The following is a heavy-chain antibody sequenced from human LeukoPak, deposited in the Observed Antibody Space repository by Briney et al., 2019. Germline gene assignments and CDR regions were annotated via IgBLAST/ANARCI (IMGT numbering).Heavy chain of an antibody. J-gene: IGHJ3*02. D-gene: IGHD6-25*01. V-gene: IGHV5-51*01. CDR2: IYPGDSDT. CDR3: ARTHAADAFDI. Sequence: GESLKISCKGSEYSFTSYWIGLVRQMPGKGLEWMGIIYPGDSDTRYSPSFQGQVTISADKSISTAYLQWSSLKASDTAMYYCARTHAADAFDIWGQGTMVTVSS. CDR1: EYSFTSYW.